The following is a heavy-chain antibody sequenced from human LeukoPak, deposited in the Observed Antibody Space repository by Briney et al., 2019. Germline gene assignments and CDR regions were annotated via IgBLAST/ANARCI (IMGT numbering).Heavy chain of an antibody. Sequence: GGSLRLSCAASGINVSTNYMTWIRQAPGKGLEWVSLIYGGGAAYYAESVRGRFIISRDNSKNTLFLQMNSLRAEDTAVYYCVSSSGQQLIPYDYWGQGTHVAVSS. CDR3: VSSSGQQLIPYDY. CDR2: IYGGGAA. V-gene: IGHV3-66*02. CDR1: GINVSTNY. D-gene: IGHD6-13*01. J-gene: IGHJ4*02.